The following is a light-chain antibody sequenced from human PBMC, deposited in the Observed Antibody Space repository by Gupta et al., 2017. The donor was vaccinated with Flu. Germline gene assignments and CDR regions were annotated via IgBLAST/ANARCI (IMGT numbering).Light chain of an antibody. Sequence: EIVMTQSPVTLSVSPGESATLSCRASQSVSSNLAWYQQKPGQAPRLLIYGASTGATGIPARFSGSGPGTEFTLTISSLQSEDFAVYYCQQYNNWPLTFGGGTKVEIK. V-gene: IGKV3-15*01. CDR1: QSVSSN. J-gene: IGKJ4*01. CDR3: QQYNNWPLT. CDR2: GAS.